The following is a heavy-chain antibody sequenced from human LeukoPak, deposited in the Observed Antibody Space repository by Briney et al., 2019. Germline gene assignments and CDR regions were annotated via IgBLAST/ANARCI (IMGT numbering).Heavy chain of an antibody. CDR2: ISSSSSYI. D-gene: IGHD2-15*01. V-gene: IGHV3-21*01. CDR1: GFTFSSYS. Sequence: PGGSLRLSCAASGFTFSSYSMNWVRQAPGKGLEWVSSISSSSSYIYYADSVKGRFTISRDNAKNSLYLQMNSLRAEDTAVYYCARFLVVASANPFDYWGQGTLVTVSS. J-gene: IGHJ4*02. CDR3: ARFLVVASANPFDY.